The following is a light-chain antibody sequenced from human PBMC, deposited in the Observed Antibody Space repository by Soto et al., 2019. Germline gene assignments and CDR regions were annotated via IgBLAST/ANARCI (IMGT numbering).Light chain of an antibody. Sequence: QSVLTQPASVSGSPGQSITISCTGTSSDVGIYNFVSWYQQLPGKAPKLMIYEVSNRPSGVSNRFSGSKSGNTAYLAISGLQAEDEADYYCSSYTTSSNYVFGSATKPTV. CDR2: EVS. J-gene: IGLJ1*01. CDR1: SSDVGIYNF. CDR3: SSYTTSSNYV. V-gene: IGLV2-14*01.